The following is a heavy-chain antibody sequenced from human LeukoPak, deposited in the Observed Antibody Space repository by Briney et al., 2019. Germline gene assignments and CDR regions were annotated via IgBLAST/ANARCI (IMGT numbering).Heavy chain of an antibody. D-gene: IGHD3-16*01. CDR2: INKDGSER. J-gene: IGHJ4*02. CDR3: AKDMWGAEWPN. V-gene: IGHV3-7*03. CDR1: GFTFSEHW. Sequence: GGSLRLSCAASGFTFSEHWMTWVRQAPGKGLEWVGNINKDGSERNYGDSVGRFTISRDNVKSLLFLQMNSLRAEDTAVYYCAKDMWGAEWPNWGQGTLVTVSS.